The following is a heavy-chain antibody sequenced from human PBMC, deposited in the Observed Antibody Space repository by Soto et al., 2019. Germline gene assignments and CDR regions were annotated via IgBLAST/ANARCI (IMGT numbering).Heavy chain of an antibody. Sequence: GVLRLSCAASGFTVSSNYMSWVRQAPGKGLEWVSVIYSGGSTYYADSVKGRFTISRDNSKNTLYLQMNSLRAEDTAVYYCAREGHYYDSTGFDLWGRGTLVTVSS. J-gene: IGHJ2*01. CDR3: AREGHYYDSTGFDL. D-gene: IGHD3-22*01. V-gene: IGHV3-53*01. CDR2: IYSGGST. CDR1: GFTVSSNY.